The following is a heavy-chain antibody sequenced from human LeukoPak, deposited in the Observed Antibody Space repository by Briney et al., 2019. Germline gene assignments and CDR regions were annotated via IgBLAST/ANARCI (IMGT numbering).Heavy chain of an antibody. CDR2: ISGNGGST. CDR1: GFTFSSYA. D-gene: IGHD3-10*01. Sequence: GGSLRLSCAASGFTFSSYAMSWVRQAPGKGLEWVSAISGNGGSTYYADSVKGRFTISRDNSKNTLYLQMNSLRAEDTAVYFCAKVVFVLTNLYYFDCWGQGTLVTVSS. J-gene: IGHJ4*02. V-gene: IGHV3-23*01. CDR3: AKVVFVLTNLYYFDC.